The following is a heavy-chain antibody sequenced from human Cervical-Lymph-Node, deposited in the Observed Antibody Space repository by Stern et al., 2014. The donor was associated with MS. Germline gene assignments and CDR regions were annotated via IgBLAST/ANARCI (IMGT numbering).Heavy chain of an antibody. J-gene: IGHJ2*01. CDR3: ARVNEGFWYLDL. V-gene: IGHV3-21*01. CDR2: ISSSGSFI. CDR1: GFTFSSYS. Sequence: EVQLVESGGGLVKPGGSLRLSCAASGFTFSSYSMNWVRPAPGKGLEWVSSISSSGSFIYYADSVKGRFTISRDNAKNSLYLQMNSLRAEDTALYYCARVNEGFWYLDLWAAAPWSLPPQ.